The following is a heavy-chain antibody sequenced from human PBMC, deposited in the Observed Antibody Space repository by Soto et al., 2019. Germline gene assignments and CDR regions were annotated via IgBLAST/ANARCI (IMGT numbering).Heavy chain of an antibody. CDR3: ARREIRGPIDY. D-gene: IGHD1-26*01. Sequence: SETLSLTCAVSGGSISSGGYSWSWIRQPPGKGLEWIGYMYHSGSTYYNPSLKSRVTISIDRSKNQFSLKLSSVTAADTAVYYCARREIRGPIDYWGQGTLVTVSS. CDR1: GGSISSGGYS. CDR2: MYHSGST. J-gene: IGHJ4*02. V-gene: IGHV4-30-2*01.